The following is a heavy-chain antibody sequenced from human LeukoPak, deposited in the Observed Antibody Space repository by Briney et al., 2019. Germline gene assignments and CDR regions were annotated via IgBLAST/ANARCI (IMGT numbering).Heavy chain of an antibody. V-gene: IGHV2-5*02. D-gene: IGHD5-24*01. J-gene: IGHJ5*02. CDR2: NYWDDDK. Sequence: GPTLAKPTPTLTLTCTFSGFSLSTSGVGVGWICQPPGKALEWLALNYWDDDKRYSPSLTSRLTSTNDISKNQVIITMNNIHPVHTATYYCAHNQRWLQFSDLNWFDPWGQGTLVTVSS. CDR1: GFSLSTSGVG. CDR3: AHNQRWLQFSDLNWFDP.